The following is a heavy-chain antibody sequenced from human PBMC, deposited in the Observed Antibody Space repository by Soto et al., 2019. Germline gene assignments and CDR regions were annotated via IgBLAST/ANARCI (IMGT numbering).Heavy chain of an antibody. Sequence: QLQLQESGPGLVKPSETLSLTCTVSGGSISSSSYYWGWIRQPPGKGLEWIGSIYYSGSTYYNPSLKSPVTISVDTSKNQFSLKLSSVTAADTAVYYCVRAETMITFGELSFTDPCFDYWGQGTLVTVSS. CDR2: IYYSGST. J-gene: IGHJ4*02. V-gene: IGHV4-39*01. CDR1: GGSISSSSYY. CDR3: VRAETMITFGELSFTDPCFDY. D-gene: IGHD3-16*02.